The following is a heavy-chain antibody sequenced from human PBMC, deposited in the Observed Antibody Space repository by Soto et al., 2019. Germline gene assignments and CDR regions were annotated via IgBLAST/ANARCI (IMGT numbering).Heavy chain of an antibody. CDR2: IYYSGST. CDR1: GGSISSSSYY. Sequence: QLQLQESGPGLVKPSETLSLTCTVSGGSISSSSYYWGWIRQPPGKGLEWIGSIYYSGSTYYNPSLKSRVTISVDTSKNQFSPKLSSVTAADTAVYYCARHRWYSSGQFNYWGQGTLVTVSS. J-gene: IGHJ4*02. D-gene: IGHD6-19*01. CDR3: ARHRWYSSGQFNY. V-gene: IGHV4-39*01.